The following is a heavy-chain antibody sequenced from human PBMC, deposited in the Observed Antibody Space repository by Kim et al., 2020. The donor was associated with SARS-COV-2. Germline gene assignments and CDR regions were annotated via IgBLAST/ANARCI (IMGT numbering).Heavy chain of an antibody. Sequence: GGSLRLSCAASGFTFGTYAMHWVRQAPGKGLEWVAVIWSDGVNKYFGDSVKGRFTMSRDNSNNTLYLQMNSLSPDDTAVYYCAKEGAVADSGYYYGRDV. D-gene: IGHD1-26*01. CDR2: IWSDGVNK. CDR1: GFTFGTYA. CDR3: AKEGAVADSGYYYGRDV. J-gene: IGHJ6*01. V-gene: IGHV3-33*03.